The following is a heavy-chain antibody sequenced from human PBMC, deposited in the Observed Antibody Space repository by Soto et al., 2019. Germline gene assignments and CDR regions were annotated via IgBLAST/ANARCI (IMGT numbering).Heavy chain of an antibody. J-gene: IGHJ4*02. Sequence: ASVKVSCKPSGYTFTANYIHWVRQAPGQGLEWMGWLNTNSGGTKYAQKFQGRVTMTRDTSISTAYMELTALTLDDTAVYYCARGSGSSWFDYWGQGTLVTVSS. CDR3: ARGSGSSWFDY. D-gene: IGHD6-25*01. CDR2: LNTNSGGT. V-gene: IGHV1-2*02. CDR1: GYTFTANY.